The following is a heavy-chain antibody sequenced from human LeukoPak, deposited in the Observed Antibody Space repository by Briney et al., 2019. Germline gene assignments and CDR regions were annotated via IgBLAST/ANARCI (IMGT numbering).Heavy chain of an antibody. D-gene: IGHD6-19*01. CDR2: IYYSGST. V-gene: IGHV4-59*01. Sequence: SETLSLTCTVSGGSISSYYWSWIRQPPGKGLEWIGYIYYSGSTNYNPSLKSRVTISVDTSKNQFSLKLSFVTAADTAVYYCASTYSSGWVFFDYWGQGTLVTVSS. J-gene: IGHJ4*02. CDR3: ASTYSSGWVFFDY. CDR1: GGSISSYY.